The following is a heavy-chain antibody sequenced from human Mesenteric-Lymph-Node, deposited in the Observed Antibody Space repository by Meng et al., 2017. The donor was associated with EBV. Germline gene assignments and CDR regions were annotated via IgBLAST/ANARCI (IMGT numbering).Heavy chain of an antibody. J-gene: IGHJ4*02. CDR1: GYTFTRYY. V-gene: IGHV1-46*01. CDR2: INPSDGST. CDR3: ARDLSYCGGDCY. D-gene: IGHD2-21*02. Sequence: QVHLVKYGSELKKPGALVKVSCKASGYTFTRYYIYWVRQALGQGLEWMGTINPSDGSTRYTQKFQGRVTMTRDTSTSTVYMELSGLRSEDTAVYYCARDLSYCGGDCYWGQGTLVTVSS.